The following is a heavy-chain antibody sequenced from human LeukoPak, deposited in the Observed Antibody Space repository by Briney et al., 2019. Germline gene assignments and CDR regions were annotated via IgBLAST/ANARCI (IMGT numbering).Heavy chain of an antibody. CDR3: ARGHYDVLAASYKWTPDY. V-gene: IGHV3-30*04. D-gene: IGHD3-9*01. CDR1: GFTFSSYA. CDR2: ISYDGSNK. Sequence: GGSLRLSCAASGFTFSSYAMHWVRQAPGKGLEGVAVISYDGSNKYYADSVKGRFTIYRDNSKKTLYLQMNSLRAEDTAVYYCARGHYDVLAASYKWTPDYWGQGTLVTVSS. J-gene: IGHJ4*02.